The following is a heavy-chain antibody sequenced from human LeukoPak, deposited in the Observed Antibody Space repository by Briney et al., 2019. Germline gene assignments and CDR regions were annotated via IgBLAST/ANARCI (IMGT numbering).Heavy chain of an antibody. CDR3: ARDSPSLRVRYQLPRSYWYFDL. J-gene: IGHJ2*01. Sequence: ASVKVSCKASGYTFASYGISWVRQAPGQGLEWMGWISAYNGNTNYAQGLQGRVTMTTGTSTSTAYMELRSLRSEDTAVYYCARDSPSLRVRYQLPRSYWYFDLWGRGTLVTVSS. D-gene: IGHD2-2*01. V-gene: IGHV1-18*01. CDR2: ISAYNGNT. CDR1: GYTFASYG.